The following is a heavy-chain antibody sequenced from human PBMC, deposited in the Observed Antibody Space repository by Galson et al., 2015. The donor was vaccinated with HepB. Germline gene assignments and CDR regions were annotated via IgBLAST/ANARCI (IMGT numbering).Heavy chain of an antibody. V-gene: IGHV1-46*01. J-gene: IGHJ4*02. CDR2: INPSGGST. D-gene: IGHD3-10*01. Sequence: SVKVSCKASGYKFTSYYMHWVRQAPGHGLEWMGIINPSGGSTDYAQKFQGRITMTRDTSTSTVFMELSSLRSEDTAVYHCARGVLLWDGPDYWGQGTLVTVSS. CDR1: GYKFTSYY. CDR3: ARGVLLWDGPDY.